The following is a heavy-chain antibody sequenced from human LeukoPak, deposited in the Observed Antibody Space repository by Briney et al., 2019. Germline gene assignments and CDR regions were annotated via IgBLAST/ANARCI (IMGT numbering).Heavy chain of an antibody. Sequence: ASVKVSCKTSGYTFTNYGIAWVRQAPGQGLEWMGWINGYNGNTNYVQKFQGRVTMTTDTSTSTAYMELRSLRSDDTAVYYCARGQYSSSSWSPYYYYGMDVWGQGTTVTVSS. V-gene: IGHV1-18*01. CDR3: ARGQYSSSSWSPYYYYGMDV. J-gene: IGHJ6*02. CDR2: INGYNGNT. CDR1: GYTFTNYG. D-gene: IGHD6-6*01.